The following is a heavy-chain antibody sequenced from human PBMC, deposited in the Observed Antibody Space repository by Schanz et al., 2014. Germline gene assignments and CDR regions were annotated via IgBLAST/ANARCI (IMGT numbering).Heavy chain of an antibody. D-gene: IGHD5-12*01. V-gene: IGHV7-4-1*02. CDR1: GYTFTTYA. J-gene: IGHJ4*02. CDR3: ARGRGGNTGYEAADY. Sequence: QVQLVQSGSELKKLGASVNISCKASGYTFTTYALNWVRQAPGQGLEWMGWINSNTGNPTYAPAFTGRFVFSLDTSVSTAYLQIIGLQAEDSAVFYCARGRGGNTGYEAADYWGQGTRVTVSS. CDR2: INSNTGNP.